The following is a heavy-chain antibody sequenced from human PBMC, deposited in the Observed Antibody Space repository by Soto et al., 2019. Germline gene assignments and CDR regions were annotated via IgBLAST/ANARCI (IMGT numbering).Heavy chain of an antibody. J-gene: IGHJ5*02. CDR2: ISSSSSYI. D-gene: IGHD2-2*01. V-gene: IGHV3-21*01. Sequence: LRLSCAASGFTFSSYSMNWVRQAPGKGLEWVSSISSSSSYIYYADSVKGRFTISRDNAKNSLYLQMNSLRAEDTAVYYCARDTYCSSTSCYDGSWFDPWGQGTLVTVSS. CDR3: ARDTYCSSTSCYDGSWFDP. CDR1: GFTFSSYS.